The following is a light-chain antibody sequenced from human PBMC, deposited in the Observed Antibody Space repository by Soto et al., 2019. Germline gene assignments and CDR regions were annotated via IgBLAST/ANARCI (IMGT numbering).Light chain of an antibody. V-gene: IGKV3-11*01. Sequence: TLSLSPGETLSLSCRSSQSVRRYLAWYQHKPGQAPRLLIYDASNRATGIPDRFSGSGSGTDFTLTITRLEPEDFAVYWCELSASLPRPFGEGSMVDNK. CDR3: ELSASLPRP. CDR1: QSVRRY. J-gene: IGKJ1*01. CDR2: DAS.